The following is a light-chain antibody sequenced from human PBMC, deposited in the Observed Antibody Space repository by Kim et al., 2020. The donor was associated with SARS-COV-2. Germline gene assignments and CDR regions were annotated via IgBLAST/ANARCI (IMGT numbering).Light chain of an antibody. CDR2: GAS. J-gene: IGKJ2*01. Sequence: SLSPGERATLSCRASQSVSSTYLAWYQQKPGQAPRLLIFGASSRATGIPDRFSGSGSGTDFILTISRLEPEDFAVYYCQQYHSRYTFGQGTKLEI. V-gene: IGKV3-20*01. CDR3: QQYHSRYT. CDR1: QSVSSTY.